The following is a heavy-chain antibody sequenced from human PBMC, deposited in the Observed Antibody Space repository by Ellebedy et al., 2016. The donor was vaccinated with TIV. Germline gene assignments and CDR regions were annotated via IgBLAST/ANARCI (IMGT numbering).Heavy chain of an antibody. CDR1: GFTFGNYW. CDR3: ARGVSMYSANVWFDFDY. J-gene: IGHJ4*02. V-gene: IGHV3-7*04. D-gene: IGHD3-10*01. Sequence: GESLKISCAASGFTFGNYWMNWVRQAPGQGLEWVANIKQEGSEKFYVDSVKGRFTISRDNAKNALYLQMNSLRADDTAVYYCARGVSMYSANVWFDFDYWGPGTLVTVSS. CDR2: IKQEGSEK.